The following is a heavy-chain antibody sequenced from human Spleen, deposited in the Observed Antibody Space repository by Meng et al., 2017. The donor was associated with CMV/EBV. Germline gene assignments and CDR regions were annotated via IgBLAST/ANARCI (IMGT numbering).Heavy chain of an antibody. J-gene: IGHJ5*02. V-gene: IGHV4-34*01. CDR3: ARRGTVVVPAARRRGWFDP. CDR1: GGSFSGYY. Sequence: SETLSLTCAVYGGSFSGYYWSWIRQPPGKGLEWIGEINHSGSTNYNPSLKSRVTISVDTSKNQFSLKLSSVTAADTAVYYCARRGTVVVPAARRRGWFDPWGQGTLVTVSS. D-gene: IGHD2-2*01. CDR2: INHSGST.